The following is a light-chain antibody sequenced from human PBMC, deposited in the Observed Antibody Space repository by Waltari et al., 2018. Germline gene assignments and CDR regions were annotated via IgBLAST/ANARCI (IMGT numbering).Light chain of an antibody. Sequence: AVVTQEPSLTVSPGGTVTLTCGSSTGAVTSGHFPSCFQQTPGQAPRTLIYDTSNKPSWTPARFSGSLLGGKAALTLSGVQPEDEAEYYCLLYYNGVRVFGGGTKLTVL. CDR3: LLYYNGVRV. CDR1: TGAVTSGHF. J-gene: IGLJ3*02. CDR2: DTS. V-gene: IGLV7-46*01.